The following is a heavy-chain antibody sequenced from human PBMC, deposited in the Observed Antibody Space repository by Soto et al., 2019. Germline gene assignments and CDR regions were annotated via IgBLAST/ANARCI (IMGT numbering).Heavy chain of an antibody. CDR3: ARGSRYCSGGSCYSKNGYYYYMDV. CDR1: GYTFTSYD. D-gene: IGHD2-15*01. V-gene: IGHV1-8*01. J-gene: IGHJ6*03. Sequence: ASVKVSCKASGYTFTSYDINWVRQATGQGLEWMGWMNPNSGNTGYAQKFQGRVTMTGNTSISTAYMELSSLGSEDTAVCYCARGSRYCSGGSCYSKNGYYYYMDVWGKGTTVTVSS. CDR2: MNPNSGNT.